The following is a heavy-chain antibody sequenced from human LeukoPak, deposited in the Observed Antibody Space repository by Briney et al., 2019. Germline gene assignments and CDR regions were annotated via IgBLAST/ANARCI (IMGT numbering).Heavy chain of an antibody. CDR1: GYTFTGYY. V-gene: IGHV1-2*06. CDR2: INPNSGGT. CDR3: AREDYDFWSGPGAFDI. Sequence: ASVKVSCKASGYTFTGYYMHWVRQAPGQGLEWMGRINPNSGGTNYAQKFQGRVTMTRDTSISTAYMELSRLRSDDTAVYYCAREDYDFWSGPGAFDIWGQGTMVTVSS. J-gene: IGHJ3*02. D-gene: IGHD3-3*01.